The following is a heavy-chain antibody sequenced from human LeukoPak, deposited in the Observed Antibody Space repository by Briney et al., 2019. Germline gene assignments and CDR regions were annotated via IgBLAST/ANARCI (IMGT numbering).Heavy chain of an antibody. CDR3: ASYDSRGYYQEYFQH. Sequence: GGSLRLSCAASGFTFSSYSMNWVRQAPGKGLEWVSSISSSSSYIYYADSVKGRFTISRDNAKNSLYLRMNSLRAEDTAVYYCASYDSRGYYQEYFQHWGQGTLVTVSS. D-gene: IGHD3-22*01. CDR2: ISSSSSYI. V-gene: IGHV3-21*01. CDR1: GFTFSSYS. J-gene: IGHJ1*01.